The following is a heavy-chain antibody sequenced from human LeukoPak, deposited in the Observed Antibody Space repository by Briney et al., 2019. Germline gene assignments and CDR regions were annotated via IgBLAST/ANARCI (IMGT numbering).Heavy chain of an antibody. J-gene: IGHJ6*02. CDR3: ARDAYFDPPYYYYYGMDV. D-gene: IGHD3-9*01. CDR2: IIPIFGTA. Sequence: ASVKVSCKASGGTFSSYAISWVRQAPGQGLEWMGGIIPIFGTANYAQKFQGRVTITADESTSTAYMELSSLRSEDTAVYYCARDAYFDPPYYYYYGMDVWGQGTTVTVS. CDR1: GGTFSSYA. V-gene: IGHV1-69*13.